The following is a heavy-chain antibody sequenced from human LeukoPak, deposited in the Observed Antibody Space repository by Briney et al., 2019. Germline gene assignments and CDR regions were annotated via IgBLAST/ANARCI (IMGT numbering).Heavy chain of an antibody. CDR2: ISAYNGNT. D-gene: IGHD3-3*01. CDR3: ARTGEWLLFYYFDY. J-gene: IGHJ4*02. Sequence: ASVKVSCKASGGTFSSYAISWVRQAPGQGLEWMGWISAYNGNTNYAQKLQGRVTMTTDTSTSTAYMELRSLRSDDTAVYYCARTGEWLLFYYFDYWGQGTLVTVSS. CDR1: GGTFSSYA. V-gene: IGHV1-18*01.